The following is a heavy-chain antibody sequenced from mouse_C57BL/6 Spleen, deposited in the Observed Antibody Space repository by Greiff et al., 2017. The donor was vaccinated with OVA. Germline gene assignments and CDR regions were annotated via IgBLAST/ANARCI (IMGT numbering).Heavy chain of an antibody. J-gene: IGHJ1*03. V-gene: IGHV5-12*01. CDR1: GFTFSDYY. CDR2: ISNGGGST. D-gene: IGHD2-4*01. CDR3: ARHPSIYYDYDGYWYFDV. Sequence: EVKLVESGGGLVQPGGSLKLSCAASGFTFSDYYMYWVRQTPEKRLEWVAYISNGGGSTYYPDPVKGRFTISRDNAKNTLYLQISRLKSEDTAMYYCARHPSIYYDYDGYWYFDVWGTGTTVTVSS.